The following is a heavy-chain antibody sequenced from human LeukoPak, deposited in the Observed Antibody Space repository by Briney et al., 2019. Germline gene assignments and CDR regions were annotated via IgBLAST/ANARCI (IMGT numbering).Heavy chain of an antibody. CDR2: ITSGSSYR. V-gene: IGHV3-21*01. CDR1: GFTFSSYN. J-gene: IGHJ5*02. CDR3: AKDGHLGYCSGGSCGFWFDP. Sequence: GGSLRLSCAASGFTFSSYNMNWVRQAPGKGLEWVSSITSGSSYRFYADSVKGRFTISRDNAKNSLYLQMNSLRAEDTAVYYCAKDGHLGYCSGGSCGFWFDPWGQGTLVTVSS. D-gene: IGHD2-15*01.